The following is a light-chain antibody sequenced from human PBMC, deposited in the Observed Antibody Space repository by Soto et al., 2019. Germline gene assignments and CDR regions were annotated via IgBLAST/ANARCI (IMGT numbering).Light chain of an antibody. J-gene: IGKJ4*01. CDR2: GAS. CDR1: QSVSSSY. V-gene: IGKV3D-7*01. Sequence: PGARVTLSCRASQSVSSSYLTWYQQKPGQAPRLLIYGASTRATSIPARFSGSGSGTDFTLTISSLQPEDFAVYYCQQDYNLPPGTFGGGTKVEIK. CDR3: QQDYNLPPGT.